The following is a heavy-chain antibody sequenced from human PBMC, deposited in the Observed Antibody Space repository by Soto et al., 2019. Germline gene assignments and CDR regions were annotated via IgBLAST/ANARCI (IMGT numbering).Heavy chain of an antibody. Sequence: GASVKVSCKASGYTFTSYAMHWVRQAPGQRLEWMGWINAGNGNTKYSQKLQGRVTMTTDTSTSTAYMELRSLRSDDTAVYYCARGVITMVRGVITHYYYYGMDVWGQGTTVTVSS. V-gene: IGHV1-3*01. J-gene: IGHJ6*02. D-gene: IGHD3-10*01. CDR1: GYTFTSYA. CDR3: ARGVITMVRGVITHYYYYGMDV. CDR2: INAGNGNT.